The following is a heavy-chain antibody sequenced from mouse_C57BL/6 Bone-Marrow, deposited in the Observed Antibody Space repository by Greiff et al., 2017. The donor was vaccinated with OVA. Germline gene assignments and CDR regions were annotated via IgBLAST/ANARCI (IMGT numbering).Heavy chain of an antibody. J-gene: IGHJ2*01. V-gene: IGHV5-12*01. D-gene: IGHD2-13*01. Sequence: EVKLVESGGGLVQPGGSLKLSCAASGFTFSDYYMYWVRQTPEKRLEWVAYISNGGGSTYYPDTVNGRITIPIDNPKNTLYLQMSRLKSEEPAMYYCARPGELFYYFDSWGQGTTLTVSS. CDR2: ISNGGGST. CDR1: GFTFSDYY. CDR3: ARPGELFYYFDS.